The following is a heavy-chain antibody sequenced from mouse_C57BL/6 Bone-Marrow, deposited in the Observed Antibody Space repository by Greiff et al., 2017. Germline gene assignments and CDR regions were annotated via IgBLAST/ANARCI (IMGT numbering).Heavy chain of an antibody. V-gene: IGHV1-81*01. CDR3: AREGINYGYDWFAY. D-gene: IGHD2-2*01. CDR1: GYTFTSSG. J-gene: IGHJ3*01. Sequence: QVQLQQSGAELARPGASVKLSCKASGYTFTSSGISWVKQRTGQGLEWIGEIYPRSGNTYYNEKFKGKATLTADKSSSTAYMELRSLTSEDSAVYFCAREGINYGYDWFAYWGQGTLVTVSA. CDR2: IYPRSGNT.